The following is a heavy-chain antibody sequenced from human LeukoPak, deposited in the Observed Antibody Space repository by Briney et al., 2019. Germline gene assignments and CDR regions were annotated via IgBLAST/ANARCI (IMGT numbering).Heavy chain of an antibody. D-gene: IGHD3-10*01. CDR1: GGPFSGYY. J-gene: IGHJ4*02. Sequence: SETLSLTCAVYGGPFSGYYWSWIRQPPGKGLEWIGEINHSGSTNYNPSLKSRVTISVDTSKNQFSLKLSSVTAADTAVYYCARRPITMVRGAANYWGQGTLVTVSS. V-gene: IGHV4-34*01. CDR2: INHSGST. CDR3: ARRPITMVRGAANY.